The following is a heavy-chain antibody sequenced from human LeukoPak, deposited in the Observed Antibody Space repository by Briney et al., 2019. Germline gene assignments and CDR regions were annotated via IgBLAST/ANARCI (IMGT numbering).Heavy chain of an antibody. D-gene: IGHD4-11*01. J-gene: IGHJ3*02. CDR3: ATDLLSPGVTTRADAFDT. CDR2: IIRIFSTV. CDR1: GGTFSSYA. V-gene: IGHV1-69*01. Sequence: SVKVSCKASGGTFSSYAISWVRQAPGQGLEWMGGIIRIFSTVNYAQNFKGRFTITADDSKSSVYMELSSLRSEDTAVYYCATDLLSPGVTTRADAFDTCGQETMVTVSS.